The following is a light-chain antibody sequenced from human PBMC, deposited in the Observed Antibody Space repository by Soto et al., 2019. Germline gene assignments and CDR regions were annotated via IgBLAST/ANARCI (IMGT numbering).Light chain of an antibody. CDR3: HQYNSYLT. V-gene: IGKV1-5*01. J-gene: IGKJ1*01. CDR2: DAS. Sequence: IQMTQSHSTLSASVGDRVTITCRASQRISTWSAGYQQKPGKAPKLLISDASSFESGVPSRFSGSGSGTEFTLSIGSLQPDYFATYYCHQYNSYLTCGQGTKVEIK. CDR1: QRISTW.